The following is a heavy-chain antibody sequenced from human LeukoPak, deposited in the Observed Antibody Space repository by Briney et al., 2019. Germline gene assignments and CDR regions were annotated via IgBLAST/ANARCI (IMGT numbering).Heavy chain of an antibody. V-gene: IGHV3-64*01. CDR1: GFTFSSYA. J-gene: IGHJ2*01. Sequence: TGGSLRLSCAASGFTFSSYAMHWVRQAPGKGLEYVSAISSNGGSTYYANSVKGRFTISRDNSKNTLYLQMGSLRDEDTAVYYCAKNNDYGGSYWYFDLWGRGTLVTVSS. CDR2: ISSNGGST. D-gene: IGHD4-23*01. CDR3: AKNNDYGGSYWYFDL.